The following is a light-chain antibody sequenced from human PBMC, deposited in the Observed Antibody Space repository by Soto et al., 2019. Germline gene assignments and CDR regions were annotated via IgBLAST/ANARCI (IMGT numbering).Light chain of an antibody. J-gene: IGKJ4*01. V-gene: IGKV1-9*01. CDR3: QQLNSYPLT. Sequence: DIQLTQSPSFLSASVGDRVAITCRASQGISSYLAWYQKKPGTAPKLLIHSASTLQSGVPSRFSGSGSGTKFTLTISSLQPEDFAIYYCQQLNSYPLTFGGGTKVEIK. CDR2: SAS. CDR1: QGISSY.